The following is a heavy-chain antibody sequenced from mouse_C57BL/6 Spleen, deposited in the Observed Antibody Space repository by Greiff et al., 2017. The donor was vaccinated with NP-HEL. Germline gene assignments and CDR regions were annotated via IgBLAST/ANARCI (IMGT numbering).Heavy chain of an antibody. D-gene: IGHD1-1*01. CDR3: ARTTVVATDYAMDY. Sequence: VKLMESGPGLVAPSQSLSITCTVSGFSLTSYGVHWVRQPPGKGLEWLVVIWSDGSTTYNSALKSRLSISKDNSKSQVFLKMNSLQTDDTAMYYCARTTVVATDYAMDYWGQRTSVTVSS. CDR1: GFSLTSYG. CDR2: IWSDGST. J-gene: IGHJ4*01. V-gene: IGHV2-6*03.